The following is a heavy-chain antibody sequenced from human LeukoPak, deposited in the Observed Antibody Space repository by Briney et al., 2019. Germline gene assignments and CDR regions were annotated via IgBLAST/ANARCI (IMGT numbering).Heavy chain of an antibody. V-gene: IGHV3-66*01. CDR1: GSTVSSNY. CDR3: ARDLPLPQYSGSYGRFDC. CDR2: TYSDDNT. D-gene: IGHD1-26*01. J-gene: IGHJ4*02. Sequence: PGGSLRLSCAASGSTVSSNYMSWVRQAPGKGLEWVSVTYSDDNTYYADSVKGRFTVSRDNSKNTLYLQMNSLRAEDTAVYYCARDLPLPQYSGSYGRFDCWGQGTLVTVSS.